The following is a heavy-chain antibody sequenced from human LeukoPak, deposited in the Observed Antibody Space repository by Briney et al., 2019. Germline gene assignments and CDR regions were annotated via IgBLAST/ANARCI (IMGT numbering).Heavy chain of an antibody. CDR2: IGSSSSYT. V-gene: IGHV3-11*06. Sequence: PGGSLRLSCAASGFTFSDYYMSWIRQAPGKGLEWVSYIGSSSSYTNYADSVKGRFTISRDNAKNSLYLQMNSLRAEDTAVYYCARAGEGDGSGSYYFDYWGQGTLVTVSS. D-gene: IGHD3-10*01. CDR3: ARAGEGDGSGSYYFDY. CDR1: GFTFSDYY. J-gene: IGHJ4*02.